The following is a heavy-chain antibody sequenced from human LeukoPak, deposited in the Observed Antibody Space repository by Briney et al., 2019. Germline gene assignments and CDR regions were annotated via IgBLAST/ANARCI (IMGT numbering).Heavy chain of an antibody. CDR1: GFTFSSYD. Sequence: GGSLRLSCAASGFTFSSYDMSWVRQAPGKGLEWVSGISGSGGRTYYADSVKGRFTISRDNSKNTLYLQMNSLRAEESAVYYCAKGGDSSSWNFDYWGQGTLVTVSS. J-gene: IGHJ4*02. D-gene: IGHD6-13*01. V-gene: IGHV3-23*01. CDR3: AKGGDSSSWNFDY. CDR2: ISGSGGRT.